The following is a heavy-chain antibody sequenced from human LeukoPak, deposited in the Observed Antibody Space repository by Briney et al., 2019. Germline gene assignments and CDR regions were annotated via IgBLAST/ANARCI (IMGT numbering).Heavy chain of an antibody. D-gene: IGHD3-22*01. CDR3: ARDQMYYYDSSGYYIH. J-gene: IGHJ4*02. CDR2: ISAYNGNT. Sequence: GASVKVSCKASGYTFTSYGISWVRQAPGQGLEWMGWISAYNGNTNYAQKLQGRVTMTTDTSTSTAYMELRSLRSADTAVYYCARDQMYYYDSSGYYIHWGQGTLVTVSS. V-gene: IGHV1-18*01. CDR1: GYTFTSYG.